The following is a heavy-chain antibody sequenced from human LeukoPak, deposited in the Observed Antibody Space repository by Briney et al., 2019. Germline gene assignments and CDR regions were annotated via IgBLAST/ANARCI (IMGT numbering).Heavy chain of an antibody. CDR2: IYYSGST. Sequence: PSETLSLTSTVSGGSISSYYWSWIRQPPGKGLEWIGYIYYSGSTNYNPSLKSRVTISVDTSKNQFSLKLSSVTAADTAVYYCARVPPLYCSGGSCYSDAFDIWGQGTMVTVSS. J-gene: IGHJ3*02. CDR1: GGSISSYY. V-gene: IGHV4-59*01. D-gene: IGHD2-15*01. CDR3: ARVPPLYCSGGSCYSDAFDI.